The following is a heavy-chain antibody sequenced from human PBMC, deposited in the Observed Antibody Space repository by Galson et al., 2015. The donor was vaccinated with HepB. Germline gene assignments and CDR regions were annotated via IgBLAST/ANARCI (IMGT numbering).Heavy chain of an antibody. CDR1: GFTFSDYY. J-gene: IGHJ4*02. CDR2: VRHKARRYTT. V-gene: IGHV3-72*01. Sequence: SLRLSCAASGFTFSDYYMEWVRQAPGKGLEWVGRVRHKARRYTTDYVASVEGRFTISRDDSKTSLYLQMDCLKTEDTAVYYCSRTLPGIDLDYWGQGTLVTVSS. CDR3: SRTLPGIDLDY. D-gene: IGHD3-3*02.